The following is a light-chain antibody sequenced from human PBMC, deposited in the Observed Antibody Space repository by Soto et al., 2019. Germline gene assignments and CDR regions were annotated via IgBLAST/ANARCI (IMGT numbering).Light chain of an antibody. J-gene: IGLJ2*01. V-gene: IGLV2-14*01. CDR1: TSDVGRYNY. CDR2: DVS. Sequence: QSALTQPASVSGSPGQSITISCTGTTSDVGRYNYVSWYQQHPGKAPKLMIYDVSNRPSGVSNRFSGSKSGNTASLTISGLQAEDEADFYCSSYTSTYTVVFGGGTKLTVL. CDR3: SSYTSTYTVV.